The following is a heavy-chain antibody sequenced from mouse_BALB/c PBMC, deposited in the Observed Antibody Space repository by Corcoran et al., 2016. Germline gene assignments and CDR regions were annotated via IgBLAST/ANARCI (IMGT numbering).Heavy chain of an antibody. Sequence: QVQLQQSGPELVKPGASVKMSCKASVYTFTDYVISWVKQRTGQGLEWIGEIYPGSGSTYYNEKFKGKATLTADKSSNTAYMQLSSLTSEDSAVYFCAGTTAGESDYAMDYWGQGTSVTVSS. J-gene: IGHJ4*01. V-gene: IGHV1-81*01. D-gene: IGHD2-13*01. CDR3: AGTTAGESDYAMDY. CDR2: IYPGSGST. CDR1: VYTFTDYV.